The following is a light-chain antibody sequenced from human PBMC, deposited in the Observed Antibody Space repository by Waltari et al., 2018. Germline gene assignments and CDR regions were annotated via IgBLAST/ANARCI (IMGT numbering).Light chain of an antibody. Sequence: SYELTQPSSVSLSPGQTANITCSGNVLAKKSGRWRQQKPGQAPMWLIYRDNARPSGIPERLSGSSSGTTVTLTISGAHVEDEADYYCYSVSANSWVFGGGTRLTVL. CDR3: YSVSANSWV. J-gene: IGLJ3*02. CDR2: RDN. CDR1: VLAKKS. V-gene: IGLV3-27*01.